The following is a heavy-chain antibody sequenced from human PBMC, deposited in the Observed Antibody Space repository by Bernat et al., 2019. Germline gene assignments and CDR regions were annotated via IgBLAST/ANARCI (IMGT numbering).Heavy chain of an antibody. J-gene: IGHJ6*02. CDR3: ARARQQVKQRFGDPGYYYYYGMDV. CDR2: IYYSGST. V-gene: IGHV4-39*01. D-gene: IGHD3-10*01. CDR1: GGSISSSSYY. Sequence: QLQLQESGPGLVKPSETLSLTCTVSGGSISSSSYYWGWIRQPPGKGLEWIGSIYYSGSTYYNPSLKSRVTISVDTSKNQFSLKLSSVTAADTAVYYCARARQQVKQRFGDPGYYYYYGMDVWGQGTTVTVSS.